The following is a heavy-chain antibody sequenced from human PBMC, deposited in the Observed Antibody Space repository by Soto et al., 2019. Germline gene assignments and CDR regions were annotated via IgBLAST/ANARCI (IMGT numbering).Heavy chain of an antibody. V-gene: IGHV1-18*01. D-gene: IGHD3-3*01. CDR3: ARYFWSGQLPFYFDQ. CDR1: GYTFNSYG. J-gene: IGHJ4*02. Sequence: QVLLVQSGAEVKKPGASVKVSCKASGYTFNSYGVSWVRQAPGQGLEWMGWISAYNGNTKYSQNLQGRVTMTIDTTTSSAYLEVRSLRSDDTALYYCARYFWSGQLPFYFDQWGQGTLVTVSS. CDR2: ISAYNGNT.